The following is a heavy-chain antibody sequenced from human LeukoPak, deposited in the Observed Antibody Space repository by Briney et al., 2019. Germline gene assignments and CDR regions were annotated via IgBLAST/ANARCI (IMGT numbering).Heavy chain of an antibody. CDR2: INPKSGGT. J-gene: IGHJ6*02. Sequence: ASVKVSFKASGYTFTGHYMHWVRQAPGQGLEWMGWINPKSGGTNYAQKFQGRVTMTRDTSISTAYMELSRLTSDDTAVYYCARDVDGMDVWGQGTTVTVSS. D-gene: IGHD2-21*01. CDR1: GYTFTGHY. CDR3: ARDVDGMDV. V-gene: IGHV1-2*02.